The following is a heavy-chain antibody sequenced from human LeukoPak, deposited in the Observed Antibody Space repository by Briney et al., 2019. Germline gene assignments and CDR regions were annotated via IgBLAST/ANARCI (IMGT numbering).Heavy chain of an antibody. CDR1: GYTFTSYY. Sequence: ASVKVSCKASGYTFTSYYMHWVRQAPGQGLEWLGWINPNSGGTHYAQKFQGRVTMTRDTSISTAYMELSSLRSDDTAVYYCASSSDDAFDIWGQGTMVTVSS. V-gene: IGHV1-2*02. J-gene: IGHJ3*02. D-gene: IGHD3-10*01. CDR3: ASSSDDAFDI. CDR2: INPNSGGT.